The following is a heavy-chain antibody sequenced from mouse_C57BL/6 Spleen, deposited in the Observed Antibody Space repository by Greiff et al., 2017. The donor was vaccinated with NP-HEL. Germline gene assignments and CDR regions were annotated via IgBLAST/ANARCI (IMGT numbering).Heavy chain of an antibody. J-gene: IGHJ2*01. D-gene: IGHD1-1*02. CDR1: GYTFTDYY. CDR2: IYPGSGNT. CDR3: SRGGGYGDAYFGY. Sequence: VQLQQSGAELVRPGASVKLSCKASGYTFTDYYINWVKQGPGQGLEWIARIYPGSGNTYYDEKFQGTATLTADKSSSTAYMQLSSLTSEDSAVDFCSRGGGYGDAYFGYWGQGTTLTVSS. V-gene: IGHV1-76*01.